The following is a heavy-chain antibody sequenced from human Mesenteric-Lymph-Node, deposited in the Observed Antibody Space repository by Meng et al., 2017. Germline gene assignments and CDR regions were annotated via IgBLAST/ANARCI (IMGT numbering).Heavy chain of an antibody. V-gene: IGHV4-31*01. J-gene: IGHJ4*02. Sequence: SEPLSLTCTVSGGSISSGGYYWSWIRQHPGKGLEWIGYIYYSGSTYYNPSLKSLVTISVDTSKNQFSLKLSSVTAADTAVYYCARYRNYDFWSGYSALADLYYFDYWGQGTLVPSPQ. CDR1: GGSISSGGYY. CDR2: IYYSGST. CDR3: ARYRNYDFWSGYSALADLYYFDY. D-gene: IGHD3-3*01.